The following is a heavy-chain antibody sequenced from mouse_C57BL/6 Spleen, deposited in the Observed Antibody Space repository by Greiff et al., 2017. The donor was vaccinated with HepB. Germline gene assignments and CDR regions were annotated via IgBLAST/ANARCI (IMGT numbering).Heavy chain of an antibody. Sequence: VQLQQSGPELVKPGASVKMSCKASGYTFTDYNMHWVKQSHGKSLEWIGYINPNNGGTSYNQKFKGKATLTVNKSSSTAYMELRSLTSEDSAVYYCARSQTAQATVFAYWGQGTLVTVSA. J-gene: IGHJ3*01. CDR2: INPNNGGT. D-gene: IGHD3-2*02. CDR3: ARSQTAQATVFAY. CDR1: GYTFTDYN. V-gene: IGHV1-22*01.